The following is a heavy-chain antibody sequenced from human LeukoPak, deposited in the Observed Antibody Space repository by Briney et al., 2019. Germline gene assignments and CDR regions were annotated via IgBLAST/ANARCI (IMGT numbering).Heavy chain of an antibody. J-gene: IGHJ3*02. CDR2: IIPIFRTS. CDR1: GGTFNSYG. CDR3: ARALVQPSGAFDI. Sequence: ASVKVSCKTSGGTFNSYGFNWVRQAPGQGLEWMGGIIPIFRTSKYAQKFQGRVTITTDGSSTTAYMEMSNLTFDDTAVYYCARALVQPSGAFDIWGQGTMVTVSS. D-gene: IGHD1-26*01. V-gene: IGHV1-69*05.